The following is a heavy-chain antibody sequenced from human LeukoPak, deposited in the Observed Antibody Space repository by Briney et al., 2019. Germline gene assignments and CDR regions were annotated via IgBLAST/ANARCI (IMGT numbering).Heavy chain of an antibody. CDR2: ISSSSSTI. V-gene: IGHV3-48*04. CDR1: GFTFSSYS. CDR3: ARDSNYDILTGYHLFDY. D-gene: IGHD3-9*01. Sequence: GRSLRLSCAASGFTFSSYSMNWVRQAPGKGLEWVSYISSSSSTIYYADSVKGRFTISRGNAKNSLYLQMNSLRAEDTAVYYCARDSNYDILTGYHLFDYWGQGTLVTVSS. J-gene: IGHJ4*02.